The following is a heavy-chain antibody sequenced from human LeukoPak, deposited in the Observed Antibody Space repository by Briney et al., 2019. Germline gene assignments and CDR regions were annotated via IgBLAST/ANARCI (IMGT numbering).Heavy chain of an antibody. CDR2: IYASGNT. D-gene: IGHD6-19*01. J-gene: IGHJ5*02. CDR3: ARDHYSSGWLSGGDWFDP. CDR1: GGSISSYY. Sequence: SETLSLTCTVSGGSISSYYWSWVRQPAGKGLEWIGRIYASGNTNYNPSLKGRVTMTVDTSKNQFSLNLSSVTAADTAVYYCARDHYSSGWLSGGDWFDPWGQGTLVTVSS. V-gene: IGHV4-4*07.